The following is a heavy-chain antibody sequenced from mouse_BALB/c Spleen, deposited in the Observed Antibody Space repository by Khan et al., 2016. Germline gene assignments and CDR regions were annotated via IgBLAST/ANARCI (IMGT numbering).Heavy chain of an antibody. Sequence: VQLQQSGAELVKPGASVKLSCTASGFNIKDTYMHWVKQRPEQGLEWIGRIDPANGNTKYDPKFQGTATITADTSSNTAYLQLSSLTSEDTAVYCCARSPYDYDVGFAYWGQGTLVTVSA. CDR1: GFNIKDTY. CDR2: IDPANGNT. CDR3: ARSPYDYDVGFAY. J-gene: IGHJ3*01. D-gene: IGHD2-4*01. V-gene: IGHV14-3*02.